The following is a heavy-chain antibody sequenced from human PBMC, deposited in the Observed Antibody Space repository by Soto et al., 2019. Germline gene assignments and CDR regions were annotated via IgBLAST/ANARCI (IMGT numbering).Heavy chain of an antibody. CDR3: TRDNSVVVVNKYSFDYYYYGMDV. D-gene: IGHD3-22*01. J-gene: IGHJ6*02. V-gene: IGHV3-49*03. CDR1: GFTFGDYA. CDR2: IRSKAYGGTT. Sequence: GGSLRLSCTASGFTFGDYAMSWFRQAPGKGLEWVGFIRSKAYGGTTEYAASVKGRFTISRDDSKSIAYLQMNSLKTEDTAVYYCTRDNSVVVVNKYSFDYYYYGMDVWGQGTTVTVSS.